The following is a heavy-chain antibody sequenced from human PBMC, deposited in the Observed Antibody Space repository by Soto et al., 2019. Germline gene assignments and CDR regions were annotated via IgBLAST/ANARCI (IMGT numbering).Heavy chain of an antibody. D-gene: IGHD6-13*01. CDR2: IYYSGST. V-gene: IGHV4-59*01. CDR3: AVTIAAAGTGYYYGMDV. CDR1: GGSISSYY. Sequence: QVQLQESGPGLVKPSETLSLTCTVSGGSISSYYWSWIRQPPGKGLEWIGYIYYSGSTNYNPSLKSRVTISVDTSKNQFSLKLSSVTAADTAVYYCAVTIAAAGTGYYYGMDVWGQGTTVTVSS. J-gene: IGHJ6*02.